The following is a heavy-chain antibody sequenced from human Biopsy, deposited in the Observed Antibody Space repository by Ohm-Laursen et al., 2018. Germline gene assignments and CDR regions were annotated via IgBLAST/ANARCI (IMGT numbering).Heavy chain of an antibody. CDR2: IGGGGSPT. D-gene: IGHD2-21*02. CDR1: GFTFSSYA. CDR3: SKLGGDPAPFDRASDV. Sequence: GSLRLSCAASGFTFSSYAMTWVRQAPGKVLEWVSAIGGGGSPTLYADSVKGRFTISRDDSKNTLYLQMNSLRVEDTAVYFCSKLGGDPAPFDRASDVWSRGTKVTVSS. J-gene: IGHJ3*01. V-gene: IGHV3-23*01.